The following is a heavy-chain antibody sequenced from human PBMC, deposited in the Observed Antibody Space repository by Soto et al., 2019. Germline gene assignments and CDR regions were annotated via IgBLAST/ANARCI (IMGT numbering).Heavy chain of an antibody. CDR2: ISGYNGNT. Sequence: ASVKVSCKASGYTFTSHGISWVRQGPGQGLEWMGWISGYNGNTNYAQKLQGRVTMTTDTSTSTAYMELRSLRSDDTAVYYCASCAGKKRDFGGPFDYCGQGTRVTVSS. V-gene: IGHV1-18*04. CDR3: ASCAGKKRDFGGPFDY. CDR1: GYTFTSHG. J-gene: IGHJ4*02. D-gene: IGHD4-17*01.